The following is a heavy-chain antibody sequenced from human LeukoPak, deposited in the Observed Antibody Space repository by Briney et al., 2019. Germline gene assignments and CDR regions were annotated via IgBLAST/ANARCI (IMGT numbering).Heavy chain of an antibody. CDR1: GGSISSYY. Sequence: SETLSLTRTVSGGSISSYYWTWIRQSAGKGLEWIGRIHPSGSTNYNPSLESRVTMSVDTSKKQFSLKVTSVTATDTGVYYCARAPEFSSGWLLDWWGQGSLVTVSS. V-gene: IGHV4-4*07. D-gene: IGHD6-19*01. J-gene: IGHJ4*02. CDR2: IHPSGST. CDR3: ARAPEFSSGWLLDW.